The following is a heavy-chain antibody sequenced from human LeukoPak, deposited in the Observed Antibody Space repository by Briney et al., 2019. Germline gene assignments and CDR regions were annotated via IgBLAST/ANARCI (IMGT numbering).Heavy chain of an antibody. CDR3: ARVGIGYYGSGSNDY. CDR1: GYSISSGYY. D-gene: IGHD3-10*01. V-gene: IGHV4-38-2*02. J-gene: IGHJ4*02. CDR2: IYHSGST. Sequence: SETLSLTCTVSGYSISSGYYWGWIRQPPGKGLEWIGSIYHSGSTYYNPSLKSRVTISVDTSKNQFSLKLSSVTAADTAVYYCARVGIGYYGSGSNDYWGQGTLVTVSS.